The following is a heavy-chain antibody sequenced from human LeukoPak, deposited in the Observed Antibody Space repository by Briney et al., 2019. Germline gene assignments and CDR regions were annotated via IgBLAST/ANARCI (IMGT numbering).Heavy chain of an antibody. CDR1: GFTFSSYE. Sequence: GGSLRLSCAASGFTFSSYEMNWVRQAPGKGLEWVSYISSSGSTIYYADSVKGRFTISRDNAKNSLYLQMNSLRAEDTAVYYCARDTARSYGYLPFDYWGQGTLVTVSS. J-gene: IGHJ4*02. CDR2: ISSSGSTI. CDR3: ARDTARSYGYLPFDY. D-gene: IGHD5-18*01. V-gene: IGHV3-48*03.